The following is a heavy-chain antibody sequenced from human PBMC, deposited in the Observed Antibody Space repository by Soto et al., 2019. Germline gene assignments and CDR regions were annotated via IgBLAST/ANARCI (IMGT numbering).Heavy chain of an antibody. J-gene: IGHJ6*02. CDR2: IDPSDSYT. Sequence: GESLKNSCKGSGYSLTSYCISGLRQMPGKGLEWMGRIDPSDSYTNYSPSFQGHVTISADKSISTAYLQWSSLKASDTAMYYCAVTEHIGVVNHSRYYGMDVWGQGTTVTGSS. CDR1: GYSLTSYC. D-gene: IGHD2-21*01. V-gene: IGHV5-10-1*01. CDR3: AVTEHIGVVNHSRYYGMDV.